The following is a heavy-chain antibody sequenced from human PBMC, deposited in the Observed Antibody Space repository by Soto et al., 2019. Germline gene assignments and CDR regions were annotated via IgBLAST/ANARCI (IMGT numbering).Heavy chain of an antibody. V-gene: IGHV1-46*01. J-gene: IGHJ6*02. CDR1: GYTFTSYY. CDR3: ARDQGDGYNHYYGMDV. Sequence: ASVKVSCKASGYTFTSYYMHWVRQAPGQGLEWMGIINPSGGSTSYAQKFQGRVTMTRDTSTSTVHMELSSLRSEDTAVYYCARDQGDGYNHYYGMDVWGQGTTVTVSS. CDR2: INPSGGST. D-gene: IGHD5-12*01.